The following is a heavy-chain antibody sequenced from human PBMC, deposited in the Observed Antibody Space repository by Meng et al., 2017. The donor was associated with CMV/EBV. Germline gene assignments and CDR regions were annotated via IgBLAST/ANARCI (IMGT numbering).Heavy chain of an antibody. J-gene: IGHJ4*02. D-gene: IGHD6-13*01. CDR1: GFTFSSYS. CDR2: ISSSSSYI. Sequence: GQLVEAGGGLDKPGGSLGLSCAASGFTFSSYSMNWVRQAPGKGLEWVSSISSSSSYIYYADSVKGRFTISRDNAKNSLYLQMNSLRAEDTAVYYCARDSSSWYCDYWGQGTLVTVSS. V-gene: IGHV3-21*01. CDR3: ARDSSSWYCDY.